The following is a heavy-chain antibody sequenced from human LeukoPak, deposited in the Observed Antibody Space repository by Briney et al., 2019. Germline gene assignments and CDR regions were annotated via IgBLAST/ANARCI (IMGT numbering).Heavy chain of an antibody. CDR2: IYSGGST. D-gene: IGHD5-12*01. J-gene: IGHJ6*02. CDR1: GFNVSSNY. CDR3: ARDSGYVQNYYGMDV. Sequence: GGSLRLSCAASGFNVSSNYMSWGRPGPGEGLEWGSGIYSGGSTYYADSVKGRFTISRDNSKNTLYLQMNSLRAEDTAVYYCARDSGYVQNYYGMDVWGQGTTVTVSS. V-gene: IGHV3-53*01.